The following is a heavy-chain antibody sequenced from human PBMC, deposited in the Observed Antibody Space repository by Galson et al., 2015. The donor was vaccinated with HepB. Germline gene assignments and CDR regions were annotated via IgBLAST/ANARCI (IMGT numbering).Heavy chain of an antibody. CDR1: GFTFSRYS. V-gene: IGHV3-48*01. Sequence: SLRLSCAASGFTFSRYSMNWVRQAPGKGLEWVSYISSSSNTIYYADSVKGRFTISRDNAKSSLYLQMNSLRAEDTAVYYCARDNILSGDDNYYYYMDVWGKGTTVTVSS. CDR2: ISSSSNTI. J-gene: IGHJ6*03. D-gene: IGHD2/OR15-2a*01. CDR3: ARDNILSGDDNYYYYMDV.